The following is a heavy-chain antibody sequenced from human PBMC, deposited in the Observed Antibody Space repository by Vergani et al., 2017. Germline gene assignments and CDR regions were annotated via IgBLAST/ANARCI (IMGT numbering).Heavy chain of an antibody. CDR2: IRYDGSNK. V-gene: IGHV3-30*02. CDR3: AKDQCSSTSCYPYYYYMDV. Sequence: QVQLVESGGGVVKHGGYLRLSCAASGFTFSSYGMHWVRQAPGKGLEWVAFIRYDGSNKYYADSVKGRFTISRDNSKNTLYLQMNSLRAEDTAVYYCAKDQCSSTSCYPYYYYMDVWGKGTTVTVSS. J-gene: IGHJ6*03. CDR1: GFTFSSYG. D-gene: IGHD2-2*01.